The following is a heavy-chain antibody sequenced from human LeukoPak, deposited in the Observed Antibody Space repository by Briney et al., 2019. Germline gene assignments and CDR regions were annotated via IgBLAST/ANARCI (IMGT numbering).Heavy chain of an antibody. CDR2: ILRSVTYV. CDR1: GFTFSSYS. CDR3: ARASSKQLAGYLPDGFDI. V-gene: IGHV3-21*01. D-gene: IGHD3-9*01. Sequence: GESLRLSCAASGFTFSSYSMNWVRQAPGKGLEWVSSILRSVTYVYYADSVKGRFTISRDNAKNSLSLQMNSLRADDAAVYYCARASSKQLAGYLPDGFDIWGQGTMVTVPP. J-gene: IGHJ3*02.